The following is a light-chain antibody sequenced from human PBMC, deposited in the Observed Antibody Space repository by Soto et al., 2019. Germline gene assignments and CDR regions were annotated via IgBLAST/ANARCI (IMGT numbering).Light chain of an antibody. V-gene: IGKV3-15*01. J-gene: IGKJ5*01. CDR3: QQYGSSSIT. CDR2: GAS. CDR1: QSISSS. Sequence: EIVMTRSPATLSVSPGERATLSCRASQSISSSLAWYQQKPGQAPRLLIYGASTRATAIPARFSGSGSGTQFTLTISSLQPEDFAVYYCQQYGSSSITFGQGTRLEIK.